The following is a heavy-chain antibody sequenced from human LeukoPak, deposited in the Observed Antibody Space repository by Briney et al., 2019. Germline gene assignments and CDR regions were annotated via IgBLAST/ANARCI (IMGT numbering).Heavy chain of an antibody. CDR3: ARAVARYSYYFDY. D-gene: IGHD4-11*01. J-gene: IGHJ4*02. CDR2: INPNSGGT. CDR1: GYTFTGYY. Sequence: ASVKVSCKASGYTFTGYYMHWVRQAPGQGLEWMGWINPNSGGTNYAQKFQGRVTMTRDTSISTAYMELSRLRSEDTAVYYCARAVARYSYYFDYWGQGTLVTVSS. V-gene: IGHV1-2*02.